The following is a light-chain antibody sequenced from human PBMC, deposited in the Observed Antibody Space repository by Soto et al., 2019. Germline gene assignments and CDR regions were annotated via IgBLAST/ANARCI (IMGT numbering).Light chain of an antibody. J-gene: IGLJ2*01. Sequence: QSVLTQSPSVSAAPGQKVTISCSGSSSNIGNNYVSWYQHLPGTAPKLLIYDNNKRPAAIPDRFSGSKSGTSGTLDITGLQTGDEGDYYCATWDASLPGEVFGGGTKLTVL. CDR2: DNN. CDR1: SSNIGNNY. CDR3: ATWDASLPGEV. V-gene: IGLV1-51*01.